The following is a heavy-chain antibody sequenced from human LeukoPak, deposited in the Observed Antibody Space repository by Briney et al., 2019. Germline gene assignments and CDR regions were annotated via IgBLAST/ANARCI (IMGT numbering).Heavy chain of an antibody. CDR3: AREYGNWYFDL. D-gene: IGHD1-14*01. V-gene: IGHV4-59*11. CDR1: GGSISSHY. J-gene: IGHJ2*01. CDR2: IYYSWST. Sequence: SETLSLTCTVSGGSISSHYWSWIRQPPAKGLEWIGYIYYSWSTNYNPSLKSRVTISVDTSKNQFSLKLSSVTAADTAVYYCAREYGNWYFDLWGRGTLVTVSS.